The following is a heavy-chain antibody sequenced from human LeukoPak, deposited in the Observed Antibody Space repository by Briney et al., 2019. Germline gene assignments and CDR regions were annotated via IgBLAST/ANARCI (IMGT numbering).Heavy chain of an antibody. D-gene: IGHD4-17*01. CDR2: ISSSGSTI. Sequence: GGSLRLSCAASGFTFSDYYMSWIRQAPGKGLEWVSYISSSGSTIYYADSVKGRFTISRDNAKNSPYLQMNSLRAEDTAVYYCARDPLKATVTTTYYFDYWGQGTLVTVSS. J-gene: IGHJ4*02. CDR3: ARDPLKATVTTTYYFDY. CDR1: GFTFSDYY. V-gene: IGHV3-11*04.